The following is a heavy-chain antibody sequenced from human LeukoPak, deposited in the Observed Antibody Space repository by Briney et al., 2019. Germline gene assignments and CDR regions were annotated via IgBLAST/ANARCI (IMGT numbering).Heavy chain of an antibody. J-gene: IGHJ6*03. CDR3: TKELHVAVAVADYYYFYMDV. D-gene: IGHD6-19*01. Sequence: GGSLRLSCAASGFAFSSFAMGWVRQSPGKGLEWLSTINGGGNTTFYADSVKGRFTISRDNSKNTLYLHMDRLSPDDTAIYYCTKELHVAVAVADYYYFYMDVWGRGTAVSVSS. CDR1: GFAFSSFA. V-gene: IGHV3-23*01. CDR2: INGGGNTT.